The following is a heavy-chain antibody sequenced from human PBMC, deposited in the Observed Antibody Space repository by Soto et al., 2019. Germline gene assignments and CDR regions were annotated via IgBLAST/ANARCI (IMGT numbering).Heavy chain of an antibody. V-gene: IGHV3-7*01. CDR1: GFTFSSYW. CDR3: AKDKHYYDSSGLIDY. D-gene: IGHD3-22*01. J-gene: IGHJ4*02. CDR2: IKQDGSEK. Sequence: GGSLSLSCAASGFTFSSYWMRWVRQAPGKGLEWVANIKQDGSEKYYVDSVKGRFTISRDNAKNSLYLQMNSLRAEDTAVYYCAKDKHYYDSSGLIDYWGQGTLVTVSS.